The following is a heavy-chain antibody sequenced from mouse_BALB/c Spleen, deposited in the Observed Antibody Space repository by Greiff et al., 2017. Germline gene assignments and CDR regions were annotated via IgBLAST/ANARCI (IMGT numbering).Heavy chain of an antibody. CDR2: IHPNSGNT. V-gene: IGHV1S130*01. Sequence: QVQLQQSGSVLVRPGASVKLSCKASGYTFTSSWMHWAKQRPGQGLEWIGEIHPNSGNTNYIEKFKGKATLTVDTSSSTAYVDLSSLTSEDSAVYYCARGGYRYDDYAMDYWGQGTSVTVSS. CDR3: ARGGYRYDDYAMDY. D-gene: IGHD2-14*01. CDR1: GYTFTSSW. J-gene: IGHJ4*01.